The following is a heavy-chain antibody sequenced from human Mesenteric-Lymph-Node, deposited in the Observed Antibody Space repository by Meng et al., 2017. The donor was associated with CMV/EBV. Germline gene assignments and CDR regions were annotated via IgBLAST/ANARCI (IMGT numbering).Heavy chain of an antibody. CDR2: ISSSGSTI. CDR1: GFTFSSYE. D-gene: IGHD4-17*01. J-gene: IGHJ6*02. CDR3: ARVDRPSLYTVTSYYYYYGMDV. V-gene: IGHV3-48*03. Sequence: GGSLRLSCAASGFTFSSYEMNWVRQAPGKGLEWVSYISSSGSTIYYADSVKGRFTISRDNAKNSLYLQMNSLRAEDTAVYYCARVDRPSLYTVTSYYYYYGMDVWGQGTTVTVSS.